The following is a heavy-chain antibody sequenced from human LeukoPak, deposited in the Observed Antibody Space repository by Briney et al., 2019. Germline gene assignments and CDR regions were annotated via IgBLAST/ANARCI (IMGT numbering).Heavy chain of an antibody. J-gene: IGHJ4*02. D-gene: IGHD3-16*02. CDR2: ISAYNGNT. CDR1: GYTFTSYG. CDR3: ARNLFRGVIPRPDY. V-gene: IGHV1-18*01. Sequence: ASVKVPCKASGYTFTSYGISWVRQAPGQGLEWMGWISAYNGNTNYAQKLQGRVTMTTDTSTSTAYMELRSLRSDDTAVYYCARNLFRGVIPRPDYWGQGTLVTVSS.